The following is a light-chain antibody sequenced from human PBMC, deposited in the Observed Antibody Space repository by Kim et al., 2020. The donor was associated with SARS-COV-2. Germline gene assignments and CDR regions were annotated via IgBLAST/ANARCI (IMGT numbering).Light chain of an antibody. CDR2: LSSDGSH. J-gene: IGLJ2*01. CDR1: SGHSSYA. CDR3: QTWGTGTHVV. V-gene: IGLV4-69*01. Sequence: VKLTCTRSSGHSSYAIAWHQQQPEKGPRYLMKLSSDGSHSKGDGIPDRFSGSSSGAERYLTISRLQSEDEADYYCQTWGTGTHVVFGGGTKLTVL.